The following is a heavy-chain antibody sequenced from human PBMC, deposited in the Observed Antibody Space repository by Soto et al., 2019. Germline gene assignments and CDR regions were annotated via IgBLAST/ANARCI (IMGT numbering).Heavy chain of an antibody. CDR2: ISGSGGST. Sequence: TGGSLRLSCAASGFTFSSYAMSWVRQAPGKGLEWVSAISGSGGSTYYADSVKGRFTISRDNSKNTLYLQMNSLRAEDTAVYYCAKSTFSSSWYDYWGQGTLVTVSS. CDR3: AKSTFSSSWYDY. J-gene: IGHJ4*02. D-gene: IGHD6-13*01. V-gene: IGHV3-23*01. CDR1: GFTFSSYA.